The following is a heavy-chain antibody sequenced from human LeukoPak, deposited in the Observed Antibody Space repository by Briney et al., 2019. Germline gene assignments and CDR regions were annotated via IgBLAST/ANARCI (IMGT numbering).Heavy chain of an antibody. Sequence: PGGSLRLSCAASGFTFSSYAMSWVRQAPGKGLEWVSAISGSGGSTYYADSVKGRFTISGDNSKNTLYLQVNSLRAEDTAVYYCAIMHGYYDGSGYWVQWGQGTLVTVSS. D-gene: IGHD3-22*01. CDR1: GFTFSSYA. J-gene: IGHJ1*01. CDR2: ISGSGGST. CDR3: AIMHGYYDGSGYWVQ. V-gene: IGHV3-23*01.